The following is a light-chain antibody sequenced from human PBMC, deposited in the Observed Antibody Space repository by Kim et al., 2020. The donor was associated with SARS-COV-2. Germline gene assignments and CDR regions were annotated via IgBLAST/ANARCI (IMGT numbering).Light chain of an antibody. CDR2: AAA. CDR3: QQSYSTQST. CDR1: KSSISN. J-gene: IGKJ5*01. V-gene: IGKV1-39*01. Sequence: AAVGERGTITCRASKSSISNLKWYQQKTGKDPKHLIYAAASWQSGVPSRWSGSGAGTEFTITISSRQPEDFATYYCQQSYSTQSTFGQGTRLEIK.